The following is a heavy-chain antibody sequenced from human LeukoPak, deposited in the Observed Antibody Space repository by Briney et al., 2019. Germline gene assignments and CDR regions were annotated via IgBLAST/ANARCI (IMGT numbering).Heavy chain of an antibody. CDR1: GYTFTSYD. CDR2: MNPNSGNT. Sequence: GASVKVSCKASGYTFTSYDINWVRQATGQGLEWMGWMNPNSGNTGYAQKFQGRVTITRNTSISTAYMELSSLRSEDTAVYYCARAYYDFWSGPGNWFDPWGQGTLVTVSS. CDR3: ARAYYDFWSGPGNWFDP. V-gene: IGHV1-8*03. D-gene: IGHD3-3*01. J-gene: IGHJ5*02.